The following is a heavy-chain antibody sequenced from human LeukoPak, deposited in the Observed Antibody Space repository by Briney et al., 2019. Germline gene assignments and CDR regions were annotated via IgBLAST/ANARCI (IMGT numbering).Heavy chain of an antibody. CDR1: GFTFSSYAM. D-gene: IGHD5-12*01. V-gene: IGHV4-4*02. Sequence: GSLRLSCAASGFTFSSYAMNWVRQPPGKGLEWIGEIYHSGSTNYNPSLKSRVTISVDKSKNQFSLKLSSVTAADTAVYYCARDSGYGGVYFDYWGQGTLVTVSS. J-gene: IGHJ4*02. CDR2: IYHSGST. CDR3: ARDSGYGGVYFDY.